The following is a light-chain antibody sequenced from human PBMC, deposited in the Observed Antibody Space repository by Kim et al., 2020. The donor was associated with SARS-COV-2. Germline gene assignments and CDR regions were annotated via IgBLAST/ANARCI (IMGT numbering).Light chain of an antibody. CDR3: QQSYSTPYT. CDR2: AAS. J-gene: IGKJ2*01. V-gene: IGKV1-39*01. CDR1: QSITSY. Sequence: SASVGDRVTTTCRATQSITSYLNWYQQKPGKAPKLLIYAASSLQSGVPSRFSGSESGTDFTLTISTLQPEDFATYYCQQSYSTPYTFGQGTKLEI.